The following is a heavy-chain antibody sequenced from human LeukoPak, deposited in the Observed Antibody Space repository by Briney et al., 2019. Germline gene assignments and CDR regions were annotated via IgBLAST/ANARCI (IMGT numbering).Heavy chain of an antibody. CDR2: VHREGTTT. D-gene: IGHD3/OR15-3a*01. CDR3: ARDSDWILFDY. V-gene: IGHV3-74*03. Sequence: PGGSLRLSCAASGFTVNTYWMHWVRQAPGKGLVWVARVHREGTTTAYADSVKGRFTISRDNAKNTLYLQMTNLRAEDTAVYYCARDSDWILFDYWGRGTLVTVSS. J-gene: IGHJ4*02. CDR1: GFTVNTYW.